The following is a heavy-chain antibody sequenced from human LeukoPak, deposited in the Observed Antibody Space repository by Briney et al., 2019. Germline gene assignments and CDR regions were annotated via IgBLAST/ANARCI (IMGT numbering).Heavy chain of an antibody. CDR3: ARGTLYSGWSYYFDY. CDR1: GFTFSRYW. D-gene: IGHD6-19*01. Sequence: GSLRLSCAASGFTFSRYWMSWIRQPPGKALEWIGSVYYSGTTSYNPSLKSRVTISVDMSKNHFSLRLSSVTAADTAMYYCARGTLYSGWSYYFDYWGQGSQVTVSS. V-gene: IGHV4-39*07. J-gene: IGHJ4*02. CDR2: VYYSGTT.